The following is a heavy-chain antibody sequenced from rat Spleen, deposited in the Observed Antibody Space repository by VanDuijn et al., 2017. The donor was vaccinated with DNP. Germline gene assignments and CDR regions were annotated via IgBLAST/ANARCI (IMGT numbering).Heavy chain of an antibody. CDR3: ARRKNYGLSYYFDY. CDR2: ISPSGGST. J-gene: IGHJ2*01. CDR1: GFTFSNYD. Sequence: EVQLVESGGGLVQPGWSLKLSCAASGFTFSNYDMAWVRQAPRKGLEWVASISPSGGSTYYRDSVKGRFTVSRDHAKSSLSLQMDSLRSEDTATYYCARRKNYGLSYYFDYWGQGVMVTVSS. V-gene: IGHV5S23*01. D-gene: IGHD1-6*01.